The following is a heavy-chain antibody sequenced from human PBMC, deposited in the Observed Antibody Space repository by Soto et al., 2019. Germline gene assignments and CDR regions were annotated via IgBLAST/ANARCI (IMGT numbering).Heavy chain of an antibody. V-gene: IGHV3-23*01. D-gene: IGHD3-3*01. Sequence: GGSLRLSCAASGFTFSSYAMSWVRQAPGKGLEWVSAISGSGGSTYYADSVKGRLTISRDNSKNTLYLQMNSLRAEDTAVYYCAKWGDFWSGYYTYYYYGMDVWGQGTTVTVSS. CDR1: GFTFSSYA. CDR2: ISGSGGST. CDR3: AKWGDFWSGYYTYYYYGMDV. J-gene: IGHJ6*02.